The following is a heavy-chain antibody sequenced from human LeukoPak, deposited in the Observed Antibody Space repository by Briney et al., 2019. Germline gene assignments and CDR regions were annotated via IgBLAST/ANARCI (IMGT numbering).Heavy chain of an antibody. Sequence: KSSETLSLTCTVSGGSISSGGYYWSWIQQPPGKGLEWIGYIYHSGSTYYNPSLKSRVTISVDRSKNQFSLKLGSVTAADTAVYYCASRLSSSPFDYWGQGTLVTVSS. CDR3: ASRLSSSPFDY. V-gene: IGHV4-30-2*01. CDR2: IYHSGST. J-gene: IGHJ4*02. D-gene: IGHD6-13*01. CDR1: GGSISSGGYY.